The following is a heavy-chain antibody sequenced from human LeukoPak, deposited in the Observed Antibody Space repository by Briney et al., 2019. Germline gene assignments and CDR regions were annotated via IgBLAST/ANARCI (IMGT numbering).Heavy chain of an antibody. D-gene: IGHD1-1*01. CDR1: RVSNSPYY. J-gene: IGHJ5*02. Sequence: KASETLLLSCTLSRVSNSPYYWSWTRQSPGKALEWIAYIHYSGSTKYNPSLKSRVTMSLDTSRKQFSLKLYSLTAADTAVYYCAREGTDGTTLNWFAASSRATLVTVSS. CDR3: AREGTDGTTLNWFAA. CDR2: IHYSGST. V-gene: IGHV4-59*01.